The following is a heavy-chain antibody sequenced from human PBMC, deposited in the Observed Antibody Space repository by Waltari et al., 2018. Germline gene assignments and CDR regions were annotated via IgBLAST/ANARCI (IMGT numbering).Heavy chain of an antibody. Sequence: QVQLVESVGGVVQPGRSLRLSCVASGFSFSTYGMHWVRQAPGKGLEWVAVISYDGGNKYYADSVKGRFTISRDNSKNTLFLQVNSLRAADTAIYYCAKGRAAYGYYYFGMDVWGQGTTVTVSS. CDR1: GFSFSTYG. D-gene: IGHD4-17*01. J-gene: IGHJ6*02. CDR2: ISYDGGNK. V-gene: IGHV3-30*18. CDR3: AKGRAAYGYYYFGMDV.